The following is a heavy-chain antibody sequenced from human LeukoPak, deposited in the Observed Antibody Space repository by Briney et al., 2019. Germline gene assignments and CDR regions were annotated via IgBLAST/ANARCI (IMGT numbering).Heavy chain of an antibody. CDR1: GGTFSSYA. J-gene: IGHJ4*02. CDR2: IIPIFGTA. V-gene: IGHV1-69*13. CDR3: ATHMVRGGSD. Sequence: GASVKVSCKASGGTFSSYAISWVRQAPGQGLEGIGGIIPIFGTANYAQKFQGRVTITADESTSTAYMELSSLRSGDTAVYYCATHMVRGGSDWGQGTLVTVSS. D-gene: IGHD3-10*01.